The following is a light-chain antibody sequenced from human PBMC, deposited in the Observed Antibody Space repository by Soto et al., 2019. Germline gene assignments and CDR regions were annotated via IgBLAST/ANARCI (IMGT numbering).Light chain of an antibody. V-gene: IGLV2-14*01. J-gene: IGLJ3*02. CDR2: EVN. Sequence: QSALTQPASVSGSLGQSITISCTGTSSDVGGYNYVSWYQQHPGKVPKLMIYEVNNRPSGVSNRFSGSKSANTSSLTISGLQADDEADYYCSSFTSSSTPVFGGGTKLTVL. CDR1: SSDVGGYNY. CDR3: SSFTSSSTPV.